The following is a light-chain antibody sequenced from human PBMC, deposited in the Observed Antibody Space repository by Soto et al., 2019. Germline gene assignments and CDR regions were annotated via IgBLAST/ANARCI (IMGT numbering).Light chain of an antibody. J-gene: IGKJ5*01. CDR3: QQYNNWPQIT. V-gene: IGKV1-17*01. Sequence: QITQTPPSLSASVGEKIIITCRASRDVGSDVSWYQQKPGQAPKLLIYAASNLYTGVPSRFSGSRSGTEFTLTTSSRQPEEFAVYYCQQYNNWPQITFGHGTRLEIK. CDR1: RDVGSD. CDR2: AAS.